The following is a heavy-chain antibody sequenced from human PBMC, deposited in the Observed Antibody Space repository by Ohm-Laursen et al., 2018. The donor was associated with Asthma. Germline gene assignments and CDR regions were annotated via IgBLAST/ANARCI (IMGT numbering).Heavy chain of an antibody. D-gene: IGHD3-22*01. V-gene: IGHV4-31*02. J-gene: IGHJ4*02. Sequence: SQTLSLTCTVSGDSINSGNNYWSWIRQHPGKGLEWIGYIYYSGLTYSNPSLRSRVIISVDTSKNQFSLNLTSVTAADTAAYYCARGAFYYESTGYYFFDHWGQGALVTVSS. CDR2: IYYSGLT. CDR1: GDSINSGNNY. CDR3: ARGAFYYESTGYYFFDH.